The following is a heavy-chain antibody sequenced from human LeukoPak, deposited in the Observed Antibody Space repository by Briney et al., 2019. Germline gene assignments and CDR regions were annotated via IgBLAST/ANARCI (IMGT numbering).Heavy chain of an antibody. J-gene: IGHJ4*02. CDR3: AKDMAAYYYSSGNIDY. CDR1: GYTFDDYA. D-gene: IGHD3-10*01. Sequence: GGSLRLSCVASGYTFDDYAMHWVRQAPGKGLEWVSFISWDGGSTYYADSVKGRFTISRDNSKNSLYLQMNSLRAEDTALYYCAKDMAAYYYSSGNIDYWGQGTLVTVSS. CDR2: ISWDGGST. V-gene: IGHV3-43D*03.